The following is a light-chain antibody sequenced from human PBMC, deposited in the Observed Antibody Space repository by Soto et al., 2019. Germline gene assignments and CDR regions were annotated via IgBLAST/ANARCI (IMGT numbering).Light chain of an antibody. CDR2: DAS. Sequence: EIVLTQSPGTLSLSPGERATLSCRASQSVSSSYLAWYQQKPGQAPRLLIFDASNRATGIPARFSGSGSGTDFTLTICSLEPEDFAVYYCQQHSNWPLTFGGGTKVDIK. CDR1: QSVSSSY. J-gene: IGKJ4*01. CDR3: QQHSNWPLT. V-gene: IGKV3D-20*02.